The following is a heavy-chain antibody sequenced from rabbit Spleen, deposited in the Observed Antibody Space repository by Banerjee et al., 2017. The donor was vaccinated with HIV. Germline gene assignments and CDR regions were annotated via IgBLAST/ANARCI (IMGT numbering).Heavy chain of an antibody. V-gene: IGHV1S40*01. CDR2: IGTGSENT. D-gene: IGHD4-1*01. CDR1: GFSLSSGYY. J-gene: IGHJ3*01. CDR3: ARDSNDWCFDV. Sequence: QSLEESGGDLVKPGASLTLTCTASGFSLSSGYYMCWVRQAPGKGLEWIGCIGTGSENTWYASWAKGRITISKASSTTVTLQMTSLTAADTATYFCARDSNDWCFDVWGQGTLVTVS.